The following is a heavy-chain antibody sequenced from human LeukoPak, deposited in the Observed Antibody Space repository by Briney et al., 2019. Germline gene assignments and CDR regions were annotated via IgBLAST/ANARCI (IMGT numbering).Heavy chain of an antibody. D-gene: IGHD2-2*01. V-gene: IGHV1-2*02. J-gene: IGHJ4*02. CDR1: GYTFTGYY. Sequence: ASVKVSCKASGYTFTGYYMHWVRQAPGQGLEWMGWINPNSGGTNYAQKFQGRVTMTRDTSISTAYMELSRLRSDDTAVYYCARDRGWYCSSPSCSSRVFDYWGQGTLVTVSS. CDR3: ARDRGWYCSSPSCSSRVFDY. CDR2: INPNSGGT.